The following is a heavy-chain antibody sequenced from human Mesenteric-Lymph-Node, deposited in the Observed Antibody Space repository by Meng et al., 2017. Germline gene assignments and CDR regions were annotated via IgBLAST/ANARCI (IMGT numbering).Heavy chain of an antibody. CDR2: TSHSGST. D-gene: IGHD3-22*01. CDR1: GGSISRSAW. Sequence: QLQAAAPALVNPSETSSLPGAASGGSISRSAWWSWVRQPPGNGLEWIGETSHSGSTNYSPSLKSRVTISLDKSKNQLSLKLNSVTAADTAVYYCASSDYYRSDYWGQGTLVTVSS. CDR3: ASSDYYRSDY. J-gene: IGHJ4*02. V-gene: IGHV4-4*02.